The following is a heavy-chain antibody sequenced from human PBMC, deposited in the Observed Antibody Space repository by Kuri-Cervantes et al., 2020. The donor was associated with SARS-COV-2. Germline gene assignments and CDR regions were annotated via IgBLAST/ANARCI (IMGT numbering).Heavy chain of an antibody. CDR3: ARHWATMVRGVTYYYGMDV. J-gene: IGHJ6*02. CDR2: IYYSGST. D-gene: IGHD3-10*01. CDR1: GGSISSYY. V-gene: IGHV4-59*08. Sequence: SETLSLTCTVSGGSISSYYWSWIRQPPGKGLEWIGYIYYSGSTNYNPSLKSRVTISVDTSKNQFSLKLSSVTAADTAVYYCARHWATMVRGVTYYYGMDVWGQRTTVTVSS.